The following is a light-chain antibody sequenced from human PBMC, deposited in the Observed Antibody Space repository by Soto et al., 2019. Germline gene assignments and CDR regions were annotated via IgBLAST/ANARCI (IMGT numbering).Light chain of an antibody. J-gene: IGKJ1*01. V-gene: IGKV3-15*01. Sequence: IVMTQSPPTLSVSPGEEATLACRASQSLRSNFAWYQQKPGQAPSLLIYGASTRATGIPARFSGSGSGTEFTLTISSLQSEDFAVYYCQQYNNWPPWTFGQGTKVEIK. CDR2: GAS. CDR1: QSLRSN. CDR3: QQYNNWPPWT.